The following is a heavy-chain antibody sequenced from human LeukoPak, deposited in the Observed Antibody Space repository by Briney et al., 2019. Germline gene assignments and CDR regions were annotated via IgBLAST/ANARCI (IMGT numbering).Heavy chain of an antibody. CDR2: ISGLSTHI. J-gene: IGHJ4*02. V-gene: IGHV3-69-1*02. CDR1: GFTFSDYD. Sequence: GGSLRLSCSASGFTFSDYDMNWVPQAPGKGLEWVSSISGLSTHIYYGDSVKGRFSISRDNAKNSVYLQMNGLGVEDTAIYYCGRAFPPLRTSSAGDLWGQGILVTVSS. CDR3: GRAFPPLRTSSAGDL. D-gene: IGHD3-16*01.